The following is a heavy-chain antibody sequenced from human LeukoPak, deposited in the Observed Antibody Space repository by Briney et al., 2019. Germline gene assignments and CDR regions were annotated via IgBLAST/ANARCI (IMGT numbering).Heavy chain of an antibody. CDR1: GFTFSSFS. J-gene: IGHJ4*02. D-gene: IGHD5-24*01. CDR3: ARDRGVEMATMGLDS. V-gene: IGHV3-21*01. CDR2: ISSSSSYI. Sequence: PGGSLRLSCAASGFTFSSFSMNWVRQAPGKGLEWVSSISSSSSYIYYADSVKGRFTISRDNAKNSLYLHMGRLRAEDTAVYFCARDRGVEMATMGLDSWGQGTLVTVSS.